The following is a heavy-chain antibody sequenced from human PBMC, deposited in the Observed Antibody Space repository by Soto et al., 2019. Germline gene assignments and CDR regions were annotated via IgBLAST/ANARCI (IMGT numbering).Heavy chain of an antibody. J-gene: IGHJ4*02. CDR2: MYYGGTFLTGST. Sequence: QLQLQESGPGLVKPSETLSLTCTVSGDSMTSSGYYWGWIRQPPGRGLEWIATMYYGGTFLTGSTYYNPSLNSRVTLSVDTSKNQFSLKLTSVIAADTAVYYCARRASSGWHLDYWGQGTLVTVSS. CDR3: ARRASSGWHLDY. V-gene: IGHV4-39*01. CDR1: GDSMTSSGYY. D-gene: IGHD6-19*01.